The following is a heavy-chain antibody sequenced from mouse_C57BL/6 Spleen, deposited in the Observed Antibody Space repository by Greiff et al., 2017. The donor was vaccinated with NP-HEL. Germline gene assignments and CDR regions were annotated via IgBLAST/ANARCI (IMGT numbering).Heavy chain of an antibody. Sequence: VQLQQSGAELVRPGASVKLSCTASGFNIKDDYMHWVKQRPEQGLEWIGWIDPENGDTEYAPKFQGKATITADTSSNTAYLQLSSLTSEDTAVYCCTSGQRRLPDYFDYWGQGTTLTVSS. J-gene: IGHJ2*01. CDR3: TSGQRRLPDYFDY. V-gene: IGHV14-4*01. D-gene: IGHD3-2*02. CDR2: IDPENGDT. CDR1: GFNIKDDY.